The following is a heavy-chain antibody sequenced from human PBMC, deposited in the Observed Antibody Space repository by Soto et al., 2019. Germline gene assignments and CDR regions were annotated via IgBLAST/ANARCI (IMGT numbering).Heavy chain of an antibody. V-gene: IGHV1-69*12. CDR2: IIPIFGTA. J-gene: IGHJ6*02. D-gene: IGHD3-9*01. CDR3: ARDSFDFDRGGAYYGMDV. CDR1: GGTFSSYA. Sequence: QVQLVQSGAEVKKPGSSVKVSCKASGGTFSSYAISWVRQAPGQGLEWMGGIIPIFGTANYAQKLQGRVTITADESTLTVXMELSSMRSEDTAVYYCARDSFDFDRGGAYYGMDVWGQGTTVTVSS.